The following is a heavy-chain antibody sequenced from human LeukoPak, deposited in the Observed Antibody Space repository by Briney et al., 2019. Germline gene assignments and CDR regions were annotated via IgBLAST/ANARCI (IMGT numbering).Heavy chain of an antibody. J-gene: IGHJ4*02. CDR3: ASLLIAAAATDY. Sequence: GGSLRLSCAASGFTFSSYSMNWVRQAPGKGLEWVSSISSSSSYIYYADSVKGRFTISRDNAKNSLYLQMNSLRAEDTAVYYCASLLIAAAATDYWGQGTLVTVSS. CDR2: ISSSSSYI. V-gene: IGHV3-21*01. CDR1: GFTFSSYS. D-gene: IGHD6-13*01.